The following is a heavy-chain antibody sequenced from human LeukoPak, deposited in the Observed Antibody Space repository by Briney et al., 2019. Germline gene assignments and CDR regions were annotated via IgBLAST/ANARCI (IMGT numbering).Heavy chain of an antibody. D-gene: IGHD3-22*01. CDR1: GFTFSSYW. CDR2: IKQDGSEN. V-gene: IGHV3-7*03. Sequence: GGSLRLSCAASGFTFSSYWMTWVRQAPGKGLEWVANIKQDGSENYYVDSVKGRFTISRDNAKNSLYLQMNSLRAEDTAVYYCARDAIDSSGFDFDYWGQGTLVTVSS. CDR3: ARDAIDSSGFDFDY. J-gene: IGHJ4*02.